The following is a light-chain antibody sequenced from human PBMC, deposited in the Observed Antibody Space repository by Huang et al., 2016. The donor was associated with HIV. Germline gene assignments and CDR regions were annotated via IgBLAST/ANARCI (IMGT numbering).Light chain of an antibody. CDR1: QSVDSGY. J-gene: IGKJ1*01. Sequence: VLTQSPGSVSVSLGDRVTVSCRASQSVDSGYLAWYQQKAGQSPRLLVYGTSSRASGIPSRFSGSCSGTEFTLTISRLEPEDFGVYYCHQYGSSKATFGQGTKVDI. V-gene: IGKV3-20*01. CDR2: GTS. CDR3: HQYGSSKAT.